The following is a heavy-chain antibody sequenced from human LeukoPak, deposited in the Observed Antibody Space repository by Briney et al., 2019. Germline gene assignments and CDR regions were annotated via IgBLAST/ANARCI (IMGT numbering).Heavy chain of an antibody. Sequence: PGGSLRLSCVAYGFTVSSNYMSWVRQAPGKGLEWVSVIYSGGSTFYADSVKGRFTISRDNSKNTLYLQMNSLRAEDTAVYYCARGDSSGYSKVFDYWGQGTLVTVSS. J-gene: IGHJ4*02. D-gene: IGHD3-22*01. CDR2: IYSGGST. CDR1: GFTVSSNY. CDR3: ARGDSSGYSKVFDY. V-gene: IGHV3-53*01.